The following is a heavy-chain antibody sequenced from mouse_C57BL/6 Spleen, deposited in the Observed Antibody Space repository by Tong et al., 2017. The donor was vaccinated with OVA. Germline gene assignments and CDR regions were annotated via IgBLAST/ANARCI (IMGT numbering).Heavy chain of an antibody. CDR3: ARILRSYFAY. CDR2: ILPGSGST. J-gene: IGHJ3*01. D-gene: IGHD1-1*01. CDR1: GYTFSSYW. V-gene: IGHV1-9*01. Sequence: VQLQQSGAELMKPGASVKISCKATGYTFSSYWIEWVKQRPGHGLEWIGEILPGSGSTNYNEKFKGKATFTADTSSNTDYMQLSSLTSEYSAVYYCARILRSYFAYWGQGTLVTVSA.